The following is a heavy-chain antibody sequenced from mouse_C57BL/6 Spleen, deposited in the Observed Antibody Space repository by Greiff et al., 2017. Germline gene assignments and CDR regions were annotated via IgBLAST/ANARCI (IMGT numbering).Heavy chain of an antibody. V-gene: IGHV2-2*01. CDR1: GFSLTSYG. J-gene: IGHJ3*01. CDR3: ARAYPSGAWFAY. CDR2: IWSGGST. D-gene: IGHD6-1*01. Sequence: VMLVESGPGLVQPSQSLSITCTVSGFSLTSYGVHWVRQSPGKGLEWLGVIWSGGSTDYNAAFISRLSISKDNSKSQVFFKMNSLQADDTAIYYCARAYPSGAWFAYWGQGTLVTVSA.